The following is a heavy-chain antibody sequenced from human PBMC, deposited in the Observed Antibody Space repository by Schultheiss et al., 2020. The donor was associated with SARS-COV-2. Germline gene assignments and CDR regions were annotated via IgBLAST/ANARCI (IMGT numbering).Heavy chain of an antibody. J-gene: IGHJ4*02. CDR3: AHRRSCSSTSCSYYFDY. V-gene: IGHV2-5*01. Sequence: SGPTLVKPTQTLTLTCTFSGFSLSTSGVGVGWIRQPPGKALEWLAHIYWNDDKRYSPSLKSRLTITKDTSKNQVVLTMTNMDPVDTATYYCAHRRSCSSTSCSYYFDYWGQGTLVTVSS. D-gene: IGHD2-2*01. CDR1: GFSLSTSGVG. CDR2: IYWNDDK.